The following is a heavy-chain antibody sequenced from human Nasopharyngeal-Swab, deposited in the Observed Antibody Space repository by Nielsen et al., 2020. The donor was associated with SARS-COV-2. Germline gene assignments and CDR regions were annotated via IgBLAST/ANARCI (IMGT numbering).Heavy chain of an antibody. D-gene: IGHD2-21*02. V-gene: IGHV3-20*01. CDR1: GFTFDDYG. CDR2: INWNGGST. J-gene: IGHJ6*02. Sequence: GGSLRLSCAVSGFTFDDYGTCWVRQVPAQGLEWVSGINWNGGSTGYADSVKGRFTTSRDNAKNSLYLQMNSLRADDTALYHCARVRTARPVGHYHYAMDVWGQGTTVTVSS. CDR3: ARVRTARPVGHYHYAMDV.